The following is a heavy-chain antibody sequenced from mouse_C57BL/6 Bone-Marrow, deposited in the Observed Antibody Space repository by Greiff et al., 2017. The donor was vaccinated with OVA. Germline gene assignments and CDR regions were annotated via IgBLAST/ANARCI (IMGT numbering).Heavy chain of an antibody. J-gene: IGHJ4*01. V-gene: IGHV14-4*01. CDR1: GFNIKDDY. CDR2: IDPENGDT. D-gene: IGHD2-1*01. Sequence: VQLKQSGAELVRPGASVKLSCTASGFNIKDDYMHWVKQRPEQGLEWIGWIDPENGDTEYASKFQGKATITADTSSNTAYPQLSSLTSEDTAVYYCTTRSLLCYAMDYWGQGTSVTVSS. CDR3: TTRSLLCYAMDY.